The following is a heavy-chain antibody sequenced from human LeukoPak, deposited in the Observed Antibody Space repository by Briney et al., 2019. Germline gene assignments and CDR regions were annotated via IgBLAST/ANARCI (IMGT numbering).Heavy chain of an antibody. V-gene: IGHV1-18*01. D-gene: IGHD3-9*01. CDR2: ISAYNGNT. CDR1: GSTFGRNA. Sequence: ASVKVSCKASGSTFGRNAISGGRQAPGQGGEWMGWISAYNGNTNYGQKFQGRVIMTTDTSTSTAYMELRSLRSDDTAVYYCAREIAYSVLTGGLDYWGQGTLVSVSS. J-gene: IGHJ4*02. CDR3: AREIAYSVLTGGLDY.